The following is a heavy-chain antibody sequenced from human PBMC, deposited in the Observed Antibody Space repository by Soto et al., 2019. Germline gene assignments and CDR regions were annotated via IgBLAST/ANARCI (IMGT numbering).Heavy chain of an antibody. CDR3: ARGVPFDY. CDR1: EFSLSTSGVA. J-gene: IGHJ4*02. CDR2: IYWDDDK. D-gene: IGHD3-10*01. V-gene: IGHV2-5*02. Sequence: QITLKESGPTLLKPTETLTLTCTFSEFSLSTSGVAVGWIRQPPGKALEWLALIYWDDDKRYSPSLKSRLTITKDPSKNQVVLTMTNMDPADTATYYCARGVPFDYWGQGTLVTVSS.